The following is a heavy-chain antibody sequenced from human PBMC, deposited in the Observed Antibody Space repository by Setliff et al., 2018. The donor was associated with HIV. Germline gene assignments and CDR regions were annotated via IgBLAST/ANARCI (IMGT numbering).Heavy chain of an antibody. D-gene: IGHD3-10*01. CDR2: IGTLGDT. V-gene: IGHV3-13*01. Sequence: PGESLRLSCAASGLTFRSFDMYWVRQATGKGPEWVASIGTLGDTYYPDSVKGRFSISRENDKNSLYLHMNGLRAGDTAVYFCARAGRRHYYGSGSYAVLDYWGQGIVVTVSS. CDR3: ARAGRRHYYGSGSYAVLDY. CDR1: GLTFRSFD. J-gene: IGHJ4*02.